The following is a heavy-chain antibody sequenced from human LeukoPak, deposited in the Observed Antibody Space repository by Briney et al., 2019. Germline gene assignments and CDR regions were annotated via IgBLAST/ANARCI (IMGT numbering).Heavy chain of an antibody. Sequence: GGSLRLSCAASGFTFSDYYMSWIRQAPGQGLEWVSYIRSSSSYTNYADSVKGRFTISRDNAKNSLYLQMHSLRAEDTAVYYCASIPTYYYDSSGSAVDYWGQGTLVTVSS. CDR3: ASIPTYYYDSSGSAVDY. V-gene: IGHV3-11*03. CDR1: GFTFSDYY. D-gene: IGHD3-22*01. J-gene: IGHJ4*02. CDR2: IRSSSSYT.